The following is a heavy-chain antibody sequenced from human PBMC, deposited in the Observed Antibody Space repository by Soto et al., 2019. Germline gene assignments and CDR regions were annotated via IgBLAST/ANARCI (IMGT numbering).Heavy chain of an antibody. CDR3: ARDESDYYDSSGSWGFDY. D-gene: IGHD3-22*01. CDR1: GYTFTSYY. CDR2: INPSGGST. V-gene: IGHV1-46*01. Sequence: SCKASGYTFTSYYMHWVRQAPGQGLEWMGIINPSGGSTSYAQKFQGRVTMTRDTSTSTVYMELSSLRSEDTAVYYCARDESDYYDSSGSWGFDYWGQGTLVTVSS. J-gene: IGHJ4*02.